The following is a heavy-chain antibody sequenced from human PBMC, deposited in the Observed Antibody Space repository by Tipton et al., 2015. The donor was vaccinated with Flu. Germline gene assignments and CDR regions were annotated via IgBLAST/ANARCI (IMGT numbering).Heavy chain of an antibody. J-gene: IGHJ3*02. V-gene: IGHV4-39*07. CDR2: IYYSGST. CDR1: GGSISSSSYY. CDR3: VRDMVVGWLQSPVGI. Sequence: TLSLTCTVSGGSISSSSYYWGWIRQPPGKGLEWIGSIYYSGSTYYNPSLKSRVTVSVDTSKNQFSLKLTSVTAADTAVYYCVRDMVVGWLQSPVGIWGQGTMVTVSS. D-gene: IGHD5-24*01.